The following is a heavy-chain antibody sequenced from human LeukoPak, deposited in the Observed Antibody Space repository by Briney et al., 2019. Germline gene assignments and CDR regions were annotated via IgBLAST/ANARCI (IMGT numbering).Heavy chain of an antibody. V-gene: IGHV4-39*01. CDR3: AGRFLEWLLDY. J-gene: IGHJ4*02. D-gene: IGHD3-3*01. CDR2: IYYTGGT. Sequence: SETLSLTCTVSGGSISSNNYYWGWIRQPPGKGLEWIGSIYYTGGTYYNPSLKSRVTISLDTSKNQFSLKLSSVTAADTAVYYCAGRFLEWLLDYWGQGTLVTVSS. CDR1: GGSISSNNYY.